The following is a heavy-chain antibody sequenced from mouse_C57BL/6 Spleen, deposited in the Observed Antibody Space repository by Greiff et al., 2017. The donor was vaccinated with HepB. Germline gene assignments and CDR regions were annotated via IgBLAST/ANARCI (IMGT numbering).Heavy chain of an antibody. CDR3: ARSKGYGRSYGY. CDR2: IDPSDSET. CDR1: GYTFTSYW. J-gene: IGHJ2*01. D-gene: IGHD1-1*01. V-gene: IGHV1-52*01. Sequence: VQLQQPGAELVRPGSSVKLSCKASGYTFTSYWMHWVKQRPIQGLEWIGNIDPSDSETHYNQKFKDKATLTVDKSSSTAYMQLSSLTSEDAAVYYCARSKGYGRSYGYWGQGTTLTVSS.